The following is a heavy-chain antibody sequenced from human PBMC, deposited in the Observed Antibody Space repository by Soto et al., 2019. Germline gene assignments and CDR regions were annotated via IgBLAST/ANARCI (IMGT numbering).Heavy chain of an antibody. CDR2: INAGNGNT. V-gene: IGHV1-3*01. CDR1: GYTFTSYA. CDR3: ARANGYCSSISCYPTDAFDI. Sequence: ASVKVSCKASGYTFTSYAMHWVRQAPGQRLEWMGWINAGNGNTKYSQKVQGRVTITRDTSASTAYVELSSLRSEDTAVEYCARANGYCSSISCYPTDAFDIWGQGTMVTVSS. J-gene: IGHJ3*02. D-gene: IGHD2-2*01.